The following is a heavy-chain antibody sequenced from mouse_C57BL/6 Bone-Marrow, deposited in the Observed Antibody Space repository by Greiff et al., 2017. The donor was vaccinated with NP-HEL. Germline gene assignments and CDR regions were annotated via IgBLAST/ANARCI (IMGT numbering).Heavy chain of an antibody. J-gene: IGHJ4*01. Sequence: DVKLQESGGGLVKPGGSLKLSCAASGFTFSDYGMHWVRQAPEKGLEWVAYLSSGSSTIYYADTVKGRFTISRDNAKNTLFLQMTSLRAEDTAMYYCASMVTTREGLYAMDYWGQGTSVTVSS. V-gene: IGHV5-17*01. CDR1: GFTFSDYG. D-gene: IGHD2-2*01. CDR2: LSSGSSTI. CDR3: ASMVTTREGLYAMDY.